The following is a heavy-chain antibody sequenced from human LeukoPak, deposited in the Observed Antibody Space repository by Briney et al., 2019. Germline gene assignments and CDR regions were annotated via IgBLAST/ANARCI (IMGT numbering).Heavy chain of an antibody. CDR1: GYTFTGYY. J-gene: IGHJ6*03. CDR2: INPNSGGT. CDR3: ARAGPPSRDYYYYMDV. V-gene: IGHV1-2*02. Sequence: ASVKVSCKASGYTFTGYYMHWVRQAPGQGLEWMGWINPNSGGTNYAQKFQGRVTMARDTSISTAYMELNTLRSEDTAVYYCARAGPPSRDYYYYMDVWGTGTMVTVAS.